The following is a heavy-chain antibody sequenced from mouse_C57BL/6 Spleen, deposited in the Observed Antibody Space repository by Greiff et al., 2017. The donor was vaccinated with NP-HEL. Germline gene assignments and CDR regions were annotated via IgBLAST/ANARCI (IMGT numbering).Heavy chain of an antibody. Sequence: EVQLQESGGGLVKPGGSLKLSCAASGFTFSDYGMHWVRQAPEKGLEWVAYISSGSSTIYYADTVKGRFTISRDNAKNTLFLQMTSLRSEDTAMYYCARRNYYSNFYYAMDYWGQGTSVTVSS. V-gene: IGHV5-17*01. J-gene: IGHJ4*01. D-gene: IGHD2-5*01. CDR3: ARRNYYSNFYYAMDY. CDR2: ISSGSSTI. CDR1: GFTFSDYG.